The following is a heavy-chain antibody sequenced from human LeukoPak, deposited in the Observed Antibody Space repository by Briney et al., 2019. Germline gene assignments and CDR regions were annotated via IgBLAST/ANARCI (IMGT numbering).Heavy chain of an antibody. D-gene: IGHD6-19*01. Sequence: GGSLRLSCAASGFTFSSYGMHWVRQAPGKGLEWVAFIRYDGSNKYYADSVKGRFTISRDNSKNTLYLQMNSLRAEDTAVYYCARGSGWYRGYYFDYWGQGTLVTVSS. J-gene: IGHJ4*02. CDR2: IRYDGSNK. V-gene: IGHV3-30*02. CDR3: ARGSGWYRGYYFDY. CDR1: GFTFSSYG.